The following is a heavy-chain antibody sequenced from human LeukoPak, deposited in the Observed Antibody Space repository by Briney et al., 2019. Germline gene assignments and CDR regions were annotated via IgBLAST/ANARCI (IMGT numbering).Heavy chain of an antibody. V-gene: IGHV3-23*01. CDR1: GFTFSSYA. Sequence: PGGSLRLSCAASGFTFSSYAMSWVRQAPGKGLEWVSAISGSGGSTYYADSVKGRFTISRDNSKNTLYLQMNSLRAEDTAVYYCAKDPGLRYYDSSDSVDYWGQGTLVTVSS. J-gene: IGHJ4*02. CDR3: AKDPGLRYYDSSDSVDY. CDR2: ISGSGGST. D-gene: IGHD3-22*01.